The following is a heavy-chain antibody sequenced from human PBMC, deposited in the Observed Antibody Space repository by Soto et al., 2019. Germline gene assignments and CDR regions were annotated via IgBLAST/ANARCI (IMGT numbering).Heavy chain of an antibody. D-gene: IGHD2-2*01. V-gene: IGHV1-3*05. Sequence: QVQLVQSGAEKKKPGASVKVSCKASGYTFTSYGIQWVRQAPGQRLEWMGWINAGNGNTKYSQKFQGRVTITRDTSASTAYMELSSLRSEDTAVYYCARADGPGFVGPWGQGTLVTVSS. CDR1: GYTFTSYG. CDR2: INAGNGNT. CDR3: ARADGPGFVGP. J-gene: IGHJ5*02.